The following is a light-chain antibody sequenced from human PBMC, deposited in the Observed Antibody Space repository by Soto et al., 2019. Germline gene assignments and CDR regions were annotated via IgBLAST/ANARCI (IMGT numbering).Light chain of an antibody. CDR3: QTWGTGIRV. CDR2: LNSDGSH. J-gene: IGLJ1*01. V-gene: IGLV4-69*01. Sequence: QCVLTQSPSASASLGASVKLTCTLSSGHSSYAIAWHQQQPEKGPRYLMKLNSDGSHSKGDGIPDRFSGSSSGAERYLTISSLQSEDEADYYCQTWGTGIRVFGTGTKVTVL. CDR1: SGHSSYA.